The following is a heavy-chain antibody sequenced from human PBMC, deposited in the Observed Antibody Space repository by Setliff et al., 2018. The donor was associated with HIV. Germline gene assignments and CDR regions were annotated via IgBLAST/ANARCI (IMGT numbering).Heavy chain of an antibody. J-gene: IGHJ2*01. Sequence: ASVKVSCKASGCIFSSYGISWVRQAPGQGLEWMGWISAYNGNINYAQKFQGRVTMTTGTSTSTAHMELRSLRSDDTAVYYCARDREAGDWYFDLWGRGTLVTVSS. V-gene: IGHV1-18*01. CDR2: ISAYNGNI. D-gene: IGHD6-13*01. CDR3: ARDREAGDWYFDL. CDR1: GCIFSSYG.